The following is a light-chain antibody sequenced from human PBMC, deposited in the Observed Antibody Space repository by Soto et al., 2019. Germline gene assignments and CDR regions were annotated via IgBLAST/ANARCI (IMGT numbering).Light chain of an antibody. CDR1: QSVSTN. Sequence: EIVMTQSPATLTVSPGESATLSCSASQSVSTNFAWYKQTPGQAPRLLLYGASIRATAVPDRFTASGSGTEFTLTISRMEPEDFEVYYCQQYGSSPPTFGQGSKV. CDR3: QQYGSSPPT. CDR2: GAS. V-gene: IGKV3-20*01. J-gene: IGKJ1*01.